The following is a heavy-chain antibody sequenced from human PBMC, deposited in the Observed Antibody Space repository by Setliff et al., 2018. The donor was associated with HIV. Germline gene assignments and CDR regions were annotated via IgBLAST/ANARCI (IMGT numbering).Heavy chain of an antibody. D-gene: IGHD3-16*01. CDR1: GASISNYW. Sequence: PSETLSLTCTVSGASISNYWWTWMRQPPGKELEYLGSIHHSGSTYYSPSLKSRVTISVDTSRNQFSLRLSSVTAFDTAVYYCAETVVGDSYALPNDAFDIWGQGTMVTVSS. CDR3: AETVVGDSYALPNDAFDI. V-gene: IGHV4-59*08. CDR2: IHHSGST. J-gene: IGHJ3*02.